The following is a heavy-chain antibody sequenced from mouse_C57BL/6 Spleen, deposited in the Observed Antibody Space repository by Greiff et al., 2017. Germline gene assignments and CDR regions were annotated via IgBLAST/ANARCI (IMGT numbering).Heavy chain of an antibody. CDR1: GFTFTDYY. CDR3: ARGVGRGYFDV. CDR2: IRNKANGYTT. Sequence: EVKLMESGGGLVQPGGSLSLSCAASGFTFTDYYMSWVRQPPGKALEWLGFIRNKANGYTTEYSASVKGRFTISRDNSQSILYLQMNALGAEDSATYDCARGVGRGYFDVWGTGTTVTVSS. V-gene: IGHV7-3*01. J-gene: IGHJ1*03. D-gene: IGHD4-1*01.